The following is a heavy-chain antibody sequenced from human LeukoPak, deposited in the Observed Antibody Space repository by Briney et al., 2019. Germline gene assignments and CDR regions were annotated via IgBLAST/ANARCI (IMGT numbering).Heavy chain of an antibody. CDR1: GGSISSGGYS. CDR2: IYHSGST. CDR3: ARSSDDSSGYYWADY. Sequence: PSQTLSLTCAVSGGSISSGGYSWSWIRQPPGKGLEWIGYIYHSGSTYYNPSLKSRVTISVDRSKNQFSLKLSSVTAADTAVYYCARSSDDSSGYYWADYWGQGTLVTVSS. D-gene: IGHD3-22*01. J-gene: IGHJ4*02. V-gene: IGHV4-30-2*01.